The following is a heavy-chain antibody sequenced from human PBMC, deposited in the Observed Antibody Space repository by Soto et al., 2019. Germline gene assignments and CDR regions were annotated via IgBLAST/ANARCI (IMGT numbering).Heavy chain of an antibody. CDR2: IFSNDDK. V-gene: IGHV2-26*01. D-gene: IGHD2-2*01. J-gene: IGHJ5*02. Sequence: QVTLKESGPVLVKPTETLTLTCTVSGLSLSNGKLGVSWIRQPPGKALECLAHIFSNDDKSYSTSLRSRVTISKDTSRSQVVLTMTNMDTLDSATSYCALIKDCSRTDCYLASFDPWGQGTLVTVSS. CDR3: ALIKDCSRTDCYLASFDP. CDR1: GLSLSNGKLG.